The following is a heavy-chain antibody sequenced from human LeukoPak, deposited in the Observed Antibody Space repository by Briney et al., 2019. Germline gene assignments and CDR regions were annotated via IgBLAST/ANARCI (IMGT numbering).Heavy chain of an antibody. Sequence: ASVKVSCKASGYTLTSYGISWVRQAPGQGLEWMGWISAYNGNTNYAQKLQGRVTMTTDTSTSTAYMELRSLRSDDTAVYYCARVDGQYQLLYYYYYMDVWGKGTTVTVSS. CDR2: ISAYNGNT. D-gene: IGHD2-2*01. J-gene: IGHJ6*03. V-gene: IGHV1-18*01. CDR1: GYTLTSYG. CDR3: ARVDGQYQLLYYYYYMDV.